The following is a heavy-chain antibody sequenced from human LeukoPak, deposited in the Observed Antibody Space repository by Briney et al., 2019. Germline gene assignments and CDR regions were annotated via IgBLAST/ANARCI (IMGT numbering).Heavy chain of an antibody. CDR1: GGSISSYY. CDR2: IYYSGST. D-gene: IGHD3-3*01. CDR3: ARGRTIFGVVTLDY. V-gene: IGHV4-59*01. Sequence: SETLSLTCTVSGGSISSYYWSWIRQPPGKGLEWIGDIYYSGSTNYNPSLKSRVTISVDTSKNQFSLKLSSVTAADTAVYYCARGRTIFGVVTLDYWGQGTLVTVSS. J-gene: IGHJ4*02.